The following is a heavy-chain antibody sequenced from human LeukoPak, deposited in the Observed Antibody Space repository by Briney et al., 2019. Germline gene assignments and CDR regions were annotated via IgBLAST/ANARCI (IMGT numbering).Heavy chain of an antibody. J-gene: IGHJ3*01. D-gene: IGHD3-10*01. CDR2: IHYSGAI. Sequence: PSETLSLTCTVSGGSISTYYWSWIRQPPGKGLEWIAHIHYSGAIKYNPSFKSRVSMSVDTSKNQFSLRLSSVTAADTAVYYCARYGSGAYALDVWGQGTMVTVSS. V-gene: IGHV4-59*08. CDR3: ARYGSGAYALDV. CDR1: GGSISTYY.